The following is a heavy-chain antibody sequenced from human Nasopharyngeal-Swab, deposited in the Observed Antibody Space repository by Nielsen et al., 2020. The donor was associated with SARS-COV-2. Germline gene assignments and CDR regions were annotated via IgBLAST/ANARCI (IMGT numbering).Heavy chain of an antibody. CDR3: ARVLRAYYDILTGYSNYYYHGMDV. CDR1: GFTFSSYS. V-gene: IGHV3-48*04. Sequence: GESLKISCAASGFTFSSYSMNWVRQAPGKGLEWVSYISSSGSTIYYADSVKGRFTISRDNAKNSLYLQMNSLRAEDTAVYYCARVLRAYYDILTGYSNYYYHGMDVWGQGTTVTVSS. CDR2: ISSSGSTI. J-gene: IGHJ6*02. D-gene: IGHD3-9*01.